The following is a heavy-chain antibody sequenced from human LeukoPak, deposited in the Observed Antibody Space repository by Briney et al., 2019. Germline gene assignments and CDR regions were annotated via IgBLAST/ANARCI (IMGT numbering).Heavy chain of an antibody. Sequence: GESLKISCKVSGYNFMTYWIGRVRQMPGKGLEWMGIIYPGESDIRYSPSFQGQVTISADKSISTAYLQWSSLKASDTAIYYCARASGDGRFDYWGQGTLVTVSS. CDR2: IYPGESDI. V-gene: IGHV5-51*01. CDR1: GYNFMTYW. J-gene: IGHJ4*02. CDR3: ARASGDGRFDY. D-gene: IGHD4-17*01.